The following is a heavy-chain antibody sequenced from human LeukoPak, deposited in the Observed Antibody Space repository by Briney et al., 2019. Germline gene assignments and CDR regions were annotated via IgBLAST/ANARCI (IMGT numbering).Heavy chain of an antibody. CDR3: ARGGYWLFDY. J-gene: IGHJ4*02. CDR1: GGSISSYY. CDR2: TYYSGST. V-gene: IGHV4-59*01. D-gene: IGHD2-8*02. Sequence: PSETLSLTCTVSGGSISSYYWSWIRQPPGKGLEWIGYTYYSGSTNYNPSLKSRVTISVDTSKNQFSLKLSSVTAADTAVYYCARGGYWLFDYWGQGTLVTVSS.